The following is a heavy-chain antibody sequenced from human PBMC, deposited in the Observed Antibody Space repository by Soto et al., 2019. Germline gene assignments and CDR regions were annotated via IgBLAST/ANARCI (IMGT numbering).Heavy chain of an antibody. Sequence: QVQLQESGPGLVKPSQTLSLTCTVSGATISSGDAWWSWIRQSPGRGLEWIGYIDYSGSTYYKPSLASRVTISVDTSKNQFFLKLNSVTAADTAVYYCAREGAASYSYYYGTDVW. CDR1: GATISSGDAW. CDR3: AREGAASYSYYYGTDV. CDR2: IDYSGST. D-gene: IGHD3-16*01. V-gene: IGHV4-30-4*01. J-gene: IGHJ6*01.